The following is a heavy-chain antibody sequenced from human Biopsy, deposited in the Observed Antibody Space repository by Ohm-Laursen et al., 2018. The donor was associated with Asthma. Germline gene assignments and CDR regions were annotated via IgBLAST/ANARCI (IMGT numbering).Heavy chain of an antibody. CDR3: ARESGQWLIQGSFDI. J-gene: IGHJ3*02. CDR1: GFTLSSYA. D-gene: IGHD6-19*01. CDR2: ISYDGYKK. V-gene: IGHV3-30-3*01. Sequence: SLRLSCAASGFTLSSYAMHWVRQAPGRGLELVAVISYDGYKKYYADSVKGRFTISRDNSKNTLYLQMNSLRPEDTAAYHCARESGQWLIQGSFDIWGQGTMVSVSS.